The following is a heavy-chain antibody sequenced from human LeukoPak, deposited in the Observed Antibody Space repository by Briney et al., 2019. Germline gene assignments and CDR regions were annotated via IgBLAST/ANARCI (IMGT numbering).Heavy chain of an antibody. Sequence: SETLSLTCTVSGGSISGYYWSWIRQPPGKGLEWIGEINHSGSTNYNPSLKSRVTISVDTSKNQFSLKLSSVTAADTAVYYCARVRRPIVVVPAAIYYYYYMDVWGKGTTVTVSS. V-gene: IGHV4-34*01. J-gene: IGHJ6*03. CDR2: INHSGST. D-gene: IGHD2-2*02. CDR3: ARVRRPIVVVPAAIYYYYYMDV. CDR1: GGSISGYY.